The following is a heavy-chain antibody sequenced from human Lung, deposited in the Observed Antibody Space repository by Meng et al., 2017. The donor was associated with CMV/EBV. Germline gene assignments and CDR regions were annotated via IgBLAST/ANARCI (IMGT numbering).Heavy chain of an antibody. V-gene: IGHV3-30*02. J-gene: IGHJ4*02. D-gene: IGHD3/OR15-3a*01. Sequence: GGSXRLSCAASGFRFEDHGMHWVRQTPGKGLEWVAFIRHDGTNKFYGDSVKGRFTISRDNSKNTVYLQMNSLRPEETAVYYCAKDLLLFGGPNAYFDYWGQGXLVTVSS. CDR3: AKDLLLFGGPNAYFDY. CDR1: GFRFEDHG. CDR2: IRHDGTNK.